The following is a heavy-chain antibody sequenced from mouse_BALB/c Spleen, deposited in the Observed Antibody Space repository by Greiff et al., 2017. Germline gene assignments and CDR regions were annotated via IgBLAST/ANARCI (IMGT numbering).Heavy chain of an antibody. J-gene: IGHJ2*01. Sequence: QVQLQQPGAELVRPGASVKLSCKASGYTFTSYWINWVKQRPGQGLEWIGNIYPSDSYTNYNQKFKDKATLTVDKSSSTAYMQLSSPTSEDSAVYYCAREKTYYRSFDYWGQGTTLTVSS. CDR1: GYTFTSYW. CDR3: AREKTYYRSFDY. CDR2: IYPSDSYT. D-gene: IGHD2-14*01. V-gene: IGHV1-69*02.